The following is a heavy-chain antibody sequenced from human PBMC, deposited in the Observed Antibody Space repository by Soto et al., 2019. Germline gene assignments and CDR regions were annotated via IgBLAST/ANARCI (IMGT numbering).Heavy chain of an antibody. CDR3: ARDASGTTSFLAS. D-gene: IGHD1-1*01. V-gene: IGHV3-23*01. CDR1: GFSFSDFA. Sequence: EVQLLDSGGGLVQPGGSLRLSCAASGFSFSDFAMCWVRQAPGKGLEWVSSITASGGTTFYSDSVKGRFTISRDNSKNTLFLQMNSLRVEDTAVYFCARDASGTTSFLASWGQGTLVTVSS. J-gene: IGHJ5*01. CDR2: ITASGGTT.